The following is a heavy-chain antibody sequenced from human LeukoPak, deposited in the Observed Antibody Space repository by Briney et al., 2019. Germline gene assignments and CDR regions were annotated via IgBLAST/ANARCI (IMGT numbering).Heavy chain of an antibody. CDR2: ISPDGSYK. V-gene: IGHV3-30*18. CDR1: GFTFSNYG. Sequence: GGSLRLSCAASGFTFSNYGLHWVRQAPGKGLEWVALISPDGSYKNYADSLKGRFTISRDNSKNTLYLEMNSLRAEDTAVYYCAKAPVDTAMLNRWAYFDYWGQGTLVTVSS. CDR3: AKAPVDTAMLNRWAYFDY. D-gene: IGHD5-18*01. J-gene: IGHJ4*02.